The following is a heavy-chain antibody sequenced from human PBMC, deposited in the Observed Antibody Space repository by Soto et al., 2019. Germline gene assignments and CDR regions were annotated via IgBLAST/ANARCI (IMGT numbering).Heavy chain of an antibody. V-gene: IGHV4-30-4*01. CDR2: IYYKGNT. D-gene: IGHD4-17*01. CDR3: TRDHDFGDYEATDS. CDR1: GGSISSGGYY. J-gene: IGHJ4*02. Sequence: PSETLSLTCTVSGGSISSGGYYWGWIRQTPGKGLEWIGYIYYKGNTFYNASLKSRVTISVDTSENQFSLKLSSVTAADTAVYYCTRDHDFGDYEATDSWGPGTLVTVSS.